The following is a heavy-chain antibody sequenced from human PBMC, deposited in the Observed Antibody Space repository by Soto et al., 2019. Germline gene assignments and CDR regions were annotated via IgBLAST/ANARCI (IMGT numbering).Heavy chain of an antibody. CDR3: AREGPVVMVYDNGSVNFDY. CDR2: INHSGST. Sequence: QVQLQQWGAGLLKPSETLSLTCAVYGGSFSGYYWSWIRQPPGKGLEWIGEINHSGSTNYNPSLKSRVTISVDTSKNQFSLKLGSVTAADPTVYYCAREGPVVMVYDNGSVNFDYWVQQTLVTVSS. J-gene: IGHJ4*02. CDR1: GGSFSGYY. V-gene: IGHV4-34*01. D-gene: IGHD2-8*01.